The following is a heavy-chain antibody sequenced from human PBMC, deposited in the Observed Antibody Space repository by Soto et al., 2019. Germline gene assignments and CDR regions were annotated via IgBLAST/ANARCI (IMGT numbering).Heavy chain of an antibody. Sequence: PGGSLRLSCAASGFTFSSYAMSWVRQAPGKGLEWVSAISGSGGSTSYAQKFQGRVTMTRDTSTSTVYMELSSLRSEDTAVYYCARVGDLAYWGQGTLVTVSS. CDR1: GFTFSSYA. CDR3: ARVGDLAY. V-gene: IGHV3-23*01. J-gene: IGHJ4*02. CDR2: ISGSGGST. D-gene: IGHD3-16*01.